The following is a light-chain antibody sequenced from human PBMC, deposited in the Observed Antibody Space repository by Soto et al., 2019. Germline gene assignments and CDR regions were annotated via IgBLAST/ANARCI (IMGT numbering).Light chain of an antibody. Sequence: EIVLTQSPGTLSLSPGERVTLSCRASQSVSSSYLAWYQQKLGQAPRLLIYGASSRATGIPDRFSGSGSGTEFTLTISSLESEDFAVYYCQQYGSSPLYTFGQGTKLEIK. CDR2: GAS. V-gene: IGKV3-20*01. CDR3: QQYGSSPLYT. CDR1: QSVSSSY. J-gene: IGKJ2*01.